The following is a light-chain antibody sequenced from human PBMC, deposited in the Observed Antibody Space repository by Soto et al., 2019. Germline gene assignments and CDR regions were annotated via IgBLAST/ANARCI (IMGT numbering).Light chain of an antibody. CDR1: QYINTR. J-gene: IGKJ1*01. Sequence: EIVLTQSPGTLSLSPGERVTLSCRASQYINTRLAWYQHRPGQSPRLLIYQTSLRAAGIPARFSASGSGTDFTLTISDVQPEDFALYYCHQRQSWPRTFGQGTKVDIK. V-gene: IGKV3-11*01. CDR3: HQRQSWPRT. CDR2: QTS.